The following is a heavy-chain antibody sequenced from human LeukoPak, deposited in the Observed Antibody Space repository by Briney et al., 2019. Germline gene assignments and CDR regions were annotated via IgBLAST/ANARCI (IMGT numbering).Heavy chain of an antibody. J-gene: IGHJ4*02. CDR3: AKAGYCSGGSCYSRGYYFDY. Sequence: SGGSLRLSCAASGFTFSSYAMSWVRQAPGKGLEWVSAISGSGGSTYYADSVKGRFTISRDNSKNTLYLQMNSLRAEDTAVYYCAKAGYCSGGSCYSRGYYFDYWGQGTLVTVS. CDR2: ISGSGGST. D-gene: IGHD2-15*01. V-gene: IGHV3-23*01. CDR1: GFTFSSYA.